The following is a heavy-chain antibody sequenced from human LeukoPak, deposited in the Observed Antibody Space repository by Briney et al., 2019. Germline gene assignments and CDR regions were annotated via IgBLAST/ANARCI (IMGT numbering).Heavy chain of an antibody. J-gene: IGHJ6*02. Sequence: ASVKVSCKASGYTFTSYGISWVRQAPGQGLEWMGWISAFNGNTKYAQKLQGRVTMTTDTSTSTAYMELRSLRSDDTAVYYCARDVYYYDSNGPYYSYYYAMDVWGQGTTVTVSS. CDR1: GYTFTSYG. V-gene: IGHV1-18*01. CDR3: ARDVYYYDSNGPYYSYYYAMDV. D-gene: IGHD3-22*01. CDR2: ISAFNGNT.